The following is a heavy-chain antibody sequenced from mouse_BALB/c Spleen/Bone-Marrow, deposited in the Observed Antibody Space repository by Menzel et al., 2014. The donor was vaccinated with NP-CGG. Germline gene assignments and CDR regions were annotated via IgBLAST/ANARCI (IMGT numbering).Heavy chain of an antibody. CDR3: ARGYDYSSWFAY. V-gene: IGHV5-6-3*01. CDR1: GFTFSNYG. CDR2: VNVNGDRT. Sequence: EVQRVESGGGLVQPGGSLKLSCAASGFTFSNYGMSWVRQTPDKRLEMIATVNVNGDRTYHPDSVKGRFTISRDNAKNTLSLQMSSLKSEDTGMYYCARGYDYSSWFAYWGQGTLVTVSA. D-gene: IGHD2-4*01. J-gene: IGHJ3*01.